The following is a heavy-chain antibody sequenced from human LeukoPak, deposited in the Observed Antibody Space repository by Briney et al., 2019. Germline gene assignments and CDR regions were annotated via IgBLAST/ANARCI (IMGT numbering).Heavy chain of an antibody. J-gene: IGHJ4*02. Sequence: VASVKVSCRASGYSFTNYKIHWLRQAPGQGLQWMGIIDPSGPSVTYAQIFQGRLIVTRDTSTSTVYMQLSSLRSEDTAMYYCARATSPIAYDWNSWGQGTLVTVSS. CDR1: GYSFTNYK. V-gene: IGHV1-46*01. CDR2: IDPSGPSV. CDR3: ARATSPIAYDWNS. D-gene: IGHD5-12*01.